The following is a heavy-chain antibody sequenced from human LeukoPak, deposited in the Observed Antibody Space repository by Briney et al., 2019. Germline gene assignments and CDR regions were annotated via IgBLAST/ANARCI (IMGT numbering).Heavy chain of an antibody. CDR1: GGSISSSSYY. J-gene: IGHJ4*02. V-gene: IGHV4-39*01. Sequence: SETLSLTCTVSGGSISSSSYYWGWLGQPPGKGLEWIGSIYYSGSTYYNPSLKSRVTISVDTSKNQFSLKLSSVTATDTAVYYCARLVPAAIIDYWGQGTLVTVSS. CDR2: IYYSGST. D-gene: IGHD2-2*01. CDR3: ARLVPAAIIDY.